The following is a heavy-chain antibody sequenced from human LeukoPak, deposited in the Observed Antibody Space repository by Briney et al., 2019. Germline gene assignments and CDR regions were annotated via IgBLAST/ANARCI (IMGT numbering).Heavy chain of an antibody. D-gene: IGHD3-10*01. CDR2: IYHSGST. V-gene: IGHV4-39*07. J-gene: IGHJ4*02. CDR3: ARDLKSGSHYFDY. Sequence: SETLSLTCTVSGGSISSGSYYWGWIRQPPGKGLEWIGSIYHSGSTYYNPSLKSRVTISVDTSKNQFSLKLSSVTAADTAVYYCARDLKSGSHYFDYWGQGTLVTVSS. CDR1: GGSISSGSYY.